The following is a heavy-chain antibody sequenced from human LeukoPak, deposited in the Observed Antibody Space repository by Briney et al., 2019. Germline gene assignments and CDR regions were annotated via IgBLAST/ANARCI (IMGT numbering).Heavy chain of an antibody. CDR2: IFPILGIA. CDR3: ARDRITMVRGVTYYYYGMDV. CDR1: GGTFTSYA. Sequence: SVKVSCKASGGTFTSYATSWGRQAPGQGLGWWGGIFPILGIANYAQKFQGRVTITADKSTSTAYMELSSLRSEDTAVYYCARDRITMVRGVTYYYYGMDVWGQGTTVTVSS. D-gene: IGHD3-10*01. V-gene: IGHV1-69*04. J-gene: IGHJ6*02.